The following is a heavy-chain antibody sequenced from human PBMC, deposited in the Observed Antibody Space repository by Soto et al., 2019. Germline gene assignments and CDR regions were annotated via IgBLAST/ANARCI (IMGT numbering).Heavy chain of an antibody. CDR3: ARDQDGSYYQWSYYYYGMAV. V-gene: IGHV1-3*01. Sequence: ASVKVSCKASGYTFTSYAMHWVRQAPGQRLEWMGWINAGNGNTKYSQKFQGRVTITRDTSASTAYMELSSLRAEDTAVYYCARDQDGSYYQWSYYYYGMAVWGQGTTVTVSS. J-gene: IGHJ6*02. D-gene: IGHD1-26*01. CDR2: INAGNGNT. CDR1: GYTFTSYA.